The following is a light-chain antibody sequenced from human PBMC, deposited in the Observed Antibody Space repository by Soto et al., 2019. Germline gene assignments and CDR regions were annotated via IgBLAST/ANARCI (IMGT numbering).Light chain of an antibody. CDR3: QQSHSTPLT. J-gene: IGKJ5*01. CDR1: QSISSY. Sequence: DIQMTQSPSSLSTSVGDRVTITCRASQSISSYLNWYQQKPGRAPKLLIYAASSLQGGVPSRFVGSGSGTAFTLTISCLQPEDFATYYCQQSHSTPLTFGQGTRLEI. CDR2: AAS. V-gene: IGKV1-39*01.